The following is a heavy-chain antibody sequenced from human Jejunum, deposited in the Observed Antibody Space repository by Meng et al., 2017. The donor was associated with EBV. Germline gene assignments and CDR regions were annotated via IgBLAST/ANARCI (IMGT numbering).Heavy chain of an antibody. CDR2: INTANGNP. Sequence: QVQLVKSGSELKKPGASVRLSCKASGYTFTDYAIIWVRQAPGQGLEWMGWINTANGNPTYAQAFTGRFVFSLDTSVNTAFLQISDLKAEDSALYYCARYSGSYSLANWGQGTLVTVSS. CDR1: GYTFTDYA. J-gene: IGHJ4*02. V-gene: IGHV7-4-1*02. CDR3: ARYSGSYSLAN. D-gene: IGHD3-10*01.